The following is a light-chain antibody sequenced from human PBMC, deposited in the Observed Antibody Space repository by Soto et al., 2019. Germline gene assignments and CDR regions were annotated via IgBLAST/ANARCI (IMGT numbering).Light chain of an antibody. CDR1: EGIRSD. J-gene: IGKJ1*01. V-gene: IGKV1-8*01. CDR2: AAS. Sequence: IRMTQPPSSLSASTGDRATITCLASEGIRSDLAWYQQKPGRAPKVLIYAASTLQSGVPSMFSGSGSGTDFTLTISCLQSEDFATYYCQQSRSFPWTFGQGTKVDIK. CDR3: QQSRSFPWT.